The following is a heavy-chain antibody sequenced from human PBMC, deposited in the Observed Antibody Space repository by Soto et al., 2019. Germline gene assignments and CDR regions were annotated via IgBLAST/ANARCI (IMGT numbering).Heavy chain of an antibody. CDR3: AKDPPTLLWFGELLGDY. Sequence: HPGGSLRLSCGASGFTFTSDSMTWFRQAPGKGLEWVSAISGSGGSTYYADSVKGRFTISRDNSKNTLYLQMNSLRAEDTAVYYCAKDPPTLLWFGELLGDYWGQGTLVTVSS. CDR2: ISGSGGST. D-gene: IGHD3-10*01. J-gene: IGHJ4*02. CDR1: GFTFTSDS. V-gene: IGHV3-23*01.